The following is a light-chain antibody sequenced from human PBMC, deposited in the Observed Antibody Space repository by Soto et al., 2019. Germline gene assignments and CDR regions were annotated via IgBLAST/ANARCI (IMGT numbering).Light chain of an antibody. CDR3: QQYNSYSRT. CDR1: QSISSW. V-gene: IGKV1-5*01. Sequence: DIQMTQSPSTLSASVGDRVTITCRASQSISSWLAWYQQKPGKAPKLLIYDASSLVSGVPSRFSCSGSGTEFTLTISSLQPDDFATYYCQQYNSYSRTFGQGTKVEIK. CDR2: DAS. J-gene: IGKJ1*01.